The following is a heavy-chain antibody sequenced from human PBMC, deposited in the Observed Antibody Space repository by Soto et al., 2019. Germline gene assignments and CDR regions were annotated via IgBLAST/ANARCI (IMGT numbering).Heavy chain of an antibody. CDR1: GFIFSDYY. CDR2: IASSGATV. Sequence: QVQLVESGGGLVKPGGSLRLSCAASGFIFSDYYMSWIRQAPGKGLEWISYIASSGATVSYADSVKGRFTISRDNARNSLYLQMNSLRAEDTAVYYCATLHSWRVDYWGQGNMVTVSS. D-gene: IGHD6-13*01. V-gene: IGHV3-11*01. CDR3: ATLHSWRVDY. J-gene: IGHJ4*02.